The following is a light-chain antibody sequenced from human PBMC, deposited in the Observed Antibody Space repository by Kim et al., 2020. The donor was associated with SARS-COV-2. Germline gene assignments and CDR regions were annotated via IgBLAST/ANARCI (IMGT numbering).Light chain of an antibody. CDR3: QAWDSSTAV. V-gene: IGLV3-1*01. CDR2: QHT. J-gene: IGLJ3*02. Sequence: SYELTQPPSVSVSPGQTASITCSGSKLGDKYAYWYQKKPGQSPVLAIYQHTKRPSGISQRFSGSSSGNTATLTISRAQTMDEADYYCQAWDSSTAVFGGGTKLTVL. CDR1: KLGDKY.